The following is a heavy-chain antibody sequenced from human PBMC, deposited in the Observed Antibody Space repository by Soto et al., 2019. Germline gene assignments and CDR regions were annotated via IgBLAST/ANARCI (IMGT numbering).Heavy chain of an antibody. V-gene: IGHV1-18*01. CDR1: GYTFTRYG. D-gene: IGHD3-3*01. Sequence: ASVKVSCEASGYTFTRYGITWVRQAPGQGLEWMGWISADNDNTNYAQKFQGRVTMTTDTSTNTAYMELRSLRSDDTAVYYCARIRFLEWLLYGLLDYWGQGTLVTVSS. CDR2: ISADNDNT. CDR3: ARIRFLEWLLYGLLDY. J-gene: IGHJ4*02.